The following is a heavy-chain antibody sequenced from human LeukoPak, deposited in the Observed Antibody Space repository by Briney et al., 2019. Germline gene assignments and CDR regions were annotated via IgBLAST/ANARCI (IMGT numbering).Heavy chain of an antibody. CDR2: ISSSSSYI. V-gene: IGHV3-21*01. J-gene: IGHJ5*02. CDR1: GFSFSSYG. Sequence: KTGGSLRLSCAASGFSFSSYGMDWVRQVPGKGLEWVSSISSSSSYIYYADSVKGRFTISRDDAKNSLYLQMNSLRAEDTAVYYCARDLPPRIAVAGTLWFDPWGQGTLVTVSS. CDR3: ARDLPPRIAVAGTLWFDP. D-gene: IGHD6-19*01.